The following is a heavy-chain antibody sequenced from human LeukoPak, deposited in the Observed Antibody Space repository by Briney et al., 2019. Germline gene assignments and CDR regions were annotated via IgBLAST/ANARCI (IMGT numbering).Heavy chain of an antibody. Sequence: GGSLRLSCAASGFTFSSYTMNWVRQAPGKGLEWVSSISTSSTYIYYADSVKGRFTISRDDAKNSLYLQVNSLRAEDTAVYYCARDVPYYYDSSGYYFPNGYYFDYWGQGTLVTVSS. J-gene: IGHJ4*02. D-gene: IGHD3-22*01. CDR2: ISTSSTYI. CDR1: GFTFSSYT. CDR3: ARDVPYYYDSSGYYFPNGYYFDY. V-gene: IGHV3-21*01.